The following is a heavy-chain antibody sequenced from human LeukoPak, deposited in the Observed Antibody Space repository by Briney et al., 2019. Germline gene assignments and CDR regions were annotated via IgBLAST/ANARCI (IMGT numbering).Heavy chain of an antibody. CDR2: VYTSGST. CDR1: GGSISSYY. D-gene: IGHD3-9*01. CDR3: AVEVRYFDLTTQYYFDY. Sequence: SETLSLTCTVSGGSISSYYWSWIRQPAGKGLDWIGRVYTSGSTNYNPSLKSRVTMSVDTSKNQFSLKLSSVTAADTAVYYCAVEVRYFDLTTQYYFDYWGQGTLVTVSS. J-gene: IGHJ4*02. V-gene: IGHV4-4*07.